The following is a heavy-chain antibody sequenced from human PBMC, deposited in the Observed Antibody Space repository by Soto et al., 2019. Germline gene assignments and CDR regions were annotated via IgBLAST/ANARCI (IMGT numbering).Heavy chain of an antibody. CDR3: ASLFCGGVCYSLRDGLDV. Sequence: QLQLVESGGGVVQPGRSLRLSCTASGFTFTSFALHWVRQAPGKGLEWVAIISFDGGNKYYADSVKGRFTISRDKSKNTLYLQLNSLRSEDTAVYYCASLFCGGVCYSLRDGLDVWGQGTTVTVS. D-gene: IGHD2-21*02. J-gene: IGHJ6*02. CDR1: GFTFTSFA. CDR2: ISFDGGNK. V-gene: IGHV3-30-3*01.